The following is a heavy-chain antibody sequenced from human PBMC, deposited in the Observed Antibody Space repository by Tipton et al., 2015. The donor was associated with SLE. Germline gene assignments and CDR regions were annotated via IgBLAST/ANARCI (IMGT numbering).Heavy chain of an antibody. D-gene: IGHD5-18*01. Sequence: SLRLSCAASGFTASSNYMNWVRQAPGKGLEWVSVIYCGGSTFYADSVKGRFTISRDNSKNTLYLQMNSLRAEDTAVYYCARGGYRYGPGAFDIWGQGTMVTVSS. CDR1: GFTASSNY. CDR2: IYCGGST. V-gene: IGHV3-53*01. CDR3: ARGGYRYGPGAFDI. J-gene: IGHJ3*02.